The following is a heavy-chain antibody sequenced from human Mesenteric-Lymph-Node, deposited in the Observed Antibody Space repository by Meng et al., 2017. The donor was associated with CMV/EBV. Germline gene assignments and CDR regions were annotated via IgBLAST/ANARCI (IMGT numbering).Heavy chain of an antibody. CDR2: INPNSGGT. CDR3: ARARFFWSGYYTDAFDM. CDR1: GYTFSSYY. J-gene: IGHJ3*02. Sequence: ASVKVSCKASGYTFSSYYIHWVRQAPGQGLEWMGWINPNSGGTNYAQKFQGRVTMTRDTSISTAYMELSRLRSEDTAVYFCARARFFWSGYYTDAFDMWGQGTMVTVSS. D-gene: IGHD3-3*01. V-gene: IGHV1-2*02.